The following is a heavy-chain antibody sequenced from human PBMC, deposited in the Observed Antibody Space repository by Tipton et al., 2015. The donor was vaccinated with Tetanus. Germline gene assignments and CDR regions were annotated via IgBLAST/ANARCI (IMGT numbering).Heavy chain of an antibody. CDR1: GGSISSYF. J-gene: IGHJ2*01. Sequence: LRLSCSVSGGSISSYFWSWIRQSPGQGLEWIGLIYYNGSTKYNPSLKSRVTVSLDTSKKHFSLRLSSVTAADTAVYYCARGGLCVGPACAGISPLLDVWGRGTLVTVSS. CDR3: ARGGLCVGPACAGISPLLDV. V-gene: IGHV4-59*01. CDR2: IYYNGST. D-gene: IGHD2-15*01.